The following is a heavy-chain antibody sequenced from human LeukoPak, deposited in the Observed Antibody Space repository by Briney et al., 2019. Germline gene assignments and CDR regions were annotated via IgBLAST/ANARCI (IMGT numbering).Heavy chain of an antibody. V-gene: IGHV3-23*01. J-gene: IGHJ6*02. CDR3: AKDMVRGVIITVYYYYGMDV. Sequence: QAGGSLRLSCAASGFTFSSYAMSWVRQAPGKGLEWVSAISGGGGSTYYADSVKGRFTISRDNSKNTLYLQMNSLRAEDTAVYYCAKDMVRGVIITVYYYYGMDVWGQGTTVTVSS. CDR2: ISGGGGST. CDR1: GFTFSSYA. D-gene: IGHD3-10*01.